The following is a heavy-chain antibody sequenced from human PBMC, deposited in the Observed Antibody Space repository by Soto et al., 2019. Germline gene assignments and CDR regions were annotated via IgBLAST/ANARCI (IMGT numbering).Heavy chain of an antibody. D-gene: IGHD2-15*01. Sequence: QMQLVQSGPEVKKPGTSVKVSCKASGFTFTSSAMQWVRQARGQRLEWIGWIVVGSGHTNYAQKFQERVTITRDMSTSTAYIELSSLRSEDTAVYYCAADSRYCSGGNGEDYWGQGTLVTVSS. CDR2: IVVGSGHT. V-gene: IGHV1-58*02. CDR3: AADSRYCSGGNGEDY. CDR1: GFTFTSSA. J-gene: IGHJ4*02.